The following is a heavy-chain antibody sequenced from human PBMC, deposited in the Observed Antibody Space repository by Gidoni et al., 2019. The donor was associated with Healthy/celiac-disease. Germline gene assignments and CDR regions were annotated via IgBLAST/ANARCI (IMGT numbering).Heavy chain of an antibody. V-gene: IGHV3-21*01. CDR2: ISSSSSYI. CDR1: GFTFSSYS. CDR3: ARVRGYPPPTD. Sequence: EVQLVESGGGLVKPEGSLSLSCAASGFTFSSYSMNWVRQDPGKGLEWVSSISSSSSYIYYADSVKGRFTISRDNAKNSLYLQMNSLRAEDTAVYYCARVRGYPPPTDWGQGTLVTVSS. D-gene: IGHD5-12*01. J-gene: IGHJ4*02.